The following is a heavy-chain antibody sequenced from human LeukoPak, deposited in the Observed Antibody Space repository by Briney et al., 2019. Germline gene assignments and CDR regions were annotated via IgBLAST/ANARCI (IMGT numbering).Heavy chain of an antibody. V-gene: IGHV4-4*07. CDR3: ARVLRWGFDY. CDR1: GDSSNNYY. D-gene: IGHD4-23*01. Sequence: SETLSLTCTVSGDSSNNYYWSWIRQPAGKGPEWIGRIYTSGSTNYNPSLKSRVTMSVDTSKNQFSLKLSSVTAADTAVYYCARVLRWGFDYWGQGTLVTVSS. CDR2: IYTSGST. J-gene: IGHJ4*02.